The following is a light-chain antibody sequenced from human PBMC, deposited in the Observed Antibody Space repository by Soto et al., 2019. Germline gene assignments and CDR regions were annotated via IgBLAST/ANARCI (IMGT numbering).Light chain of an antibody. CDR3: QQYHTSSIT. CDR2: KAS. Sequence: PITQSPSTLSASVGASVTITCRASQSISSWLAWYQQKQGKAPKLLIYKASSLESGVPSRFSGSGSGTEFTITISSLQPDDFATYYCQQYHTSSITFGQGTRLEI. J-gene: IGKJ5*01. CDR1: QSISSW. V-gene: IGKV1-5*03.